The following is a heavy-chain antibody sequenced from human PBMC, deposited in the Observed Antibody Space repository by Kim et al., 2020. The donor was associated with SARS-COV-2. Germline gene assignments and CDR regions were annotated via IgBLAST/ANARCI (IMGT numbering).Heavy chain of an antibody. J-gene: IGHJ5*02. D-gene: IGHD6-6*01. V-gene: IGHV4-39*02. Sequence: SETLSLTCTVSGGSVSSSNYYWGWVRQPPGKGLEWIGNIYYTGDTYYNPSLKSRVTISIDTSNNHFSLKLSSLTAADTAVYYCARLEYSSSSRLFDPWGQGTLVTVS. CDR2: IYYTGDT. CDR3: ARLEYSSSSRLFDP. CDR1: GGSVSSSNYY.